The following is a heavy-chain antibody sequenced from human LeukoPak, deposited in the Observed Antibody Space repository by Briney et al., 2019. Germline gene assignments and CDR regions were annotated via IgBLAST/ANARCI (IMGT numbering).Heavy chain of an antibody. CDR2: ISAGGGST. Sequence: PGGSLRLSCSASGFTFSSYAMSWVRQAPGKGLFWVSGISAGGGSTYYADSVKGRFTISRDNSRNTLYLQMNSLRVEDTAVYYCAKDAAGPEYWGQGTLVTVSS. CDR1: GFTFSSYA. CDR3: AKDAAGPEY. V-gene: IGHV3-23*01. D-gene: IGHD6-13*01. J-gene: IGHJ4*02.